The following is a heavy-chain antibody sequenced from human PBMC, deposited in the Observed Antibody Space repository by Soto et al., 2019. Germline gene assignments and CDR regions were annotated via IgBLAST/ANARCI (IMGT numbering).Heavy chain of an antibody. CDR3: AGHAESTVATFFNY. CDR1: GGSISNSYY. D-gene: IGHD4-17*01. V-gene: IGHV4-39*01. Sequence: SETMSLTCTVAGGSISNSYYWSWIRQPPGKGLEWIGRIYYSGTIYYNPSLKSRVTISMDTSKNQFSLKLTSMTAADTAVYFCAGHAESTVATFFNYWGQGTLVTVSS. J-gene: IGHJ4*02. CDR2: IYYSGTI.